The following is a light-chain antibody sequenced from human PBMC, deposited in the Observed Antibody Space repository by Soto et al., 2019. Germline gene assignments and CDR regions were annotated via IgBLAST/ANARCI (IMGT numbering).Light chain of an antibody. V-gene: IGLV2-8*01. Sequence: QSVLTQPPSASGFPGQSVTISCTGTSSDVGYYDYVSWYQQHPGKAPKLVIYEVTKRPAGVADRASASKAGKTASLTVSGRCAEDDADYYGGSYAGSNNCVFGSGTKVTVL. J-gene: IGLJ1*01. CDR1: SSDVGYYDY. CDR3: GSYAGSNNCV. CDR2: EVT.